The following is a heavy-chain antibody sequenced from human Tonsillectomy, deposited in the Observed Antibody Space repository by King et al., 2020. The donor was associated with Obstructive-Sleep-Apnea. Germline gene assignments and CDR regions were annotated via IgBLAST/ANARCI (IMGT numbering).Heavy chain of an antibody. CDR3: AGDPQDWNDSSRPNAFDI. D-gene: IGHD1-1*01. CDR1: GYSISSGYY. CDR2: IYHSGST. V-gene: IGHV4-38-2*02. Sequence: QLQESGPGLVKPSETLSLTCSVSGYSISSGYYWGWLRQPPGKGLEWIGSIYHSGSTYYNPSLKSRVTISVDTSRNHFSLRLSSVTAADTAVYYWAGDPQDWNDSSRPNAFDIWGQGTMVTVSS. J-gene: IGHJ3*02.